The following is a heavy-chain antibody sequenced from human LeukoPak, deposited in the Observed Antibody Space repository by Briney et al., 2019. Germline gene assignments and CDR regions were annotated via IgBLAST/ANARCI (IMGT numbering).Heavy chain of an antibody. J-gene: IGHJ4*02. CDR1: GFTFSSYS. Sequence: GGSLRLSCAASGFTFSSYSMNWVRQAPGKGLEWVSSISSSSSYIYYADSVKGRFTISRDNAKNSLYLQMNSLRAEDTAVYYCARDLLLRYFDWTRGGGYYFDYWGQGTLVTVSS. CDR3: ARDLLLRYFDWTRGGGYYFDY. D-gene: IGHD3-9*01. V-gene: IGHV3-21*01. CDR2: ISSSSSYI.